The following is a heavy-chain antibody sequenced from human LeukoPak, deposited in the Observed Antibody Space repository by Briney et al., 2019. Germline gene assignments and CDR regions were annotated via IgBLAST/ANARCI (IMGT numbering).Heavy chain of an antibody. D-gene: IGHD3-10*01. CDR1: GGSISSGSYY. Sequence: PSQTLSLTCTVSGGSISSGSYYWSWIRQPAGKGLEWIGRIYTSGSTNYNPSLKSRVTISVDTSKNQFSLKLSSVTAADTAVYYCARGPLAGVYPVWAKGTTVTISS. CDR2: IYTSGST. V-gene: IGHV4-61*02. J-gene: IGHJ6*04. CDR3: ARGPLAGVYPV.